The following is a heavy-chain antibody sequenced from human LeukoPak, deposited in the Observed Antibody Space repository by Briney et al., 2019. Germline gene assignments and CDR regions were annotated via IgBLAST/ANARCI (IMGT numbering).Heavy chain of an antibody. CDR1: GYTFTDYY. D-gene: IGHD3-10*02. V-gene: IGHV1-2*02. CDR2: VNPNSGGT. J-gene: IGHJ5*02. Sequence: GASVKVSCKASGYTFTDYYMHWVRQAPGQGLEWMGWVNPNSGGTNYAQKFQGRVTMTRDTSINTAYMELGRLRSDDTAVYYCTRDLCRGCSGESRNWFDPRGQGTLVTVSS. CDR3: TRDLCRGCSGESRNWFDP.